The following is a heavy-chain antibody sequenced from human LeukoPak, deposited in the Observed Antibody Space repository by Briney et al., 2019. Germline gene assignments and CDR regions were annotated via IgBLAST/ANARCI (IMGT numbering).Heavy chain of an antibody. J-gene: IGHJ4*02. D-gene: IGHD1-26*01. V-gene: IGHV4-59*01. CDR2: IYYSGST. Sequence: SETLSLTCTVSGDSISNYYWSWIRQPPGKGLEWIGYIYYSGSTNSNPSLKSRVTTSLDTSKNQFSLKLNSVTAADTAVYYCARGRGGIATLDSWGQGTLVTVSS. CDR1: GDSISNYY. CDR3: ARGRGGIATLDS.